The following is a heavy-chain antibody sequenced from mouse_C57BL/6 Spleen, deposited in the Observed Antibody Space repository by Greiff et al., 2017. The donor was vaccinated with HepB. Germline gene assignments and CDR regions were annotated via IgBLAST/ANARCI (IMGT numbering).Heavy chain of an antibody. CDR3: AIYNDYDRDAMDY. V-gene: IGHV7-3*01. J-gene: IGHJ4*01. Sequence: EVQGVESGGGLVQPGGSLSLSCAASGFTFTDYYMSWVLHPPGKALEWLGFIRNKANGYTTKYSASVKGRFTISRDNSQSILYLQMNALRAEYSATYYCAIYNDYDRDAMDYWGQGTSVTVSS. D-gene: IGHD2-4*01. CDR1: GFTFTDYY. CDR2: IRNKANGYTT.